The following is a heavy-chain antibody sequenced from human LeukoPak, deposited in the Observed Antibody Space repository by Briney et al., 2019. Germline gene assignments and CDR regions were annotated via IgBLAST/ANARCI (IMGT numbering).Heavy chain of an antibody. J-gene: IGHJ4*02. CDR1: GFSFSGSA. CDR3: TPVVGDVVFTNTY. V-gene: IGHV3-73*01. CDR2: IRSKPHNYAT. D-gene: IGHD2-21*01. Sequence: GGSLRLSCAASGFSFSGSAMHWVRQASGKGLEWVGRIRSKPHNYATAYAASVKGRFTLSRDDSENTVFPQMNSLRTEDTAVYYCTPVVGDVVFTNTYWGQGTLVTVSS.